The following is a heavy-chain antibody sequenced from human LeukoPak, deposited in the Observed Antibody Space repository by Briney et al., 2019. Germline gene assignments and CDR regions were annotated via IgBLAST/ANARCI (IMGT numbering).Heavy chain of an antibody. D-gene: IGHD4-17*01. V-gene: IGHV3-23*01. CDR2: ISGSGGST. CDR1: GFTFSSYA. Sequence: GGSLRLSCAASGFTFSSYAMSWVRQAPGKGLEWVSAISGSGGSTYYADSVKGRFTISRDNSKNTLYLQMNSLRAEDTAVYYCAKRADYGDYWSPYYFDYWGQGTLVTVSS. J-gene: IGHJ4*02. CDR3: AKRADYGDYWSPYYFDY.